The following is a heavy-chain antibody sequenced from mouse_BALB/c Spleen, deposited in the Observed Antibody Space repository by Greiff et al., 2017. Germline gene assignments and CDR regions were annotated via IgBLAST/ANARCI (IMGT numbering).Heavy chain of an antibody. V-gene: IGHV1-85*01. D-gene: IGHD2-3*01. CDR2: IFPGDGST. J-gene: IGHJ1*01. CDR3: ARGAGYYLWYFDV. CDR1: GYTFTSYD. Sequence: VKLQQSGAELVKPGASVKLSCKASGYTFTSYDINWVRQRPEQGLEWIGWIFPGDGSTKYNEKFKGKATLTTDKSSSTAYMQLSRLTSEDSAVYFCARGAGYYLWYFDVWGAGTTVTVSS.